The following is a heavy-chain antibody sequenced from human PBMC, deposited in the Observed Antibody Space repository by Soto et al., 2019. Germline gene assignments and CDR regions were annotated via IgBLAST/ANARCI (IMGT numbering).Heavy chain of an antibody. Sequence: EVQLLESGGGLVQPGGSLRLSCAASGFTFSSYSMSWVRQAPGKGLEWVSDISGSGGGTYYADSVKGRFTISRDNSKNTQDLQIISHRAEDTPVYCCAVPPTPSQGFDYWGQGTLVTVSS. J-gene: IGHJ4*02. CDR2: ISGSGGGT. CDR1: GFTFSSYS. V-gene: IGHV3-23*01. CDR3: AVPPTPSQGFDY.